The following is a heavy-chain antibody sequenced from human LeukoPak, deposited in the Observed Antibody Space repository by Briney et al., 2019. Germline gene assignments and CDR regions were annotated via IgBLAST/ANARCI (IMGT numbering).Heavy chain of an antibody. CDR1: GGTFSSYA. V-gene: IGHV1-69*04. CDR3: ARALRYFDWYAMDV. J-gene: IGHJ6*02. Sequence: SVKVSCKASGGTFSSYAISWVRQAPGQGLEWMGRIIPILGIANYAQKFQGRVTITADKSTSTAYMELSSLRSEDTVVYYCARALRYFDWYAMDVWGQGTTVTVSS. CDR2: IIPILGIA. D-gene: IGHD3-9*01.